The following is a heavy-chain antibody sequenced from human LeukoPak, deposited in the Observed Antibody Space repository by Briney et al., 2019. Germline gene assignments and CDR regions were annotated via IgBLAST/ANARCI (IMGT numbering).Heavy chain of an antibody. J-gene: IGHJ4*02. CDR2: IIPIIGTA. Sequence: GASVKVSCKASGGTFSSYAISWVRQAPGQGLEWMGGIIPIIGTANYAQKFQGRVTITADESTSTAYMELSSLRSEDTAVYYCATPLDRGGYDYGASGYWGQGTLVTVSS. D-gene: IGHD5-12*01. CDR1: GGTFSSYA. V-gene: IGHV1-69*13. CDR3: ATPLDRGGYDYGASGY.